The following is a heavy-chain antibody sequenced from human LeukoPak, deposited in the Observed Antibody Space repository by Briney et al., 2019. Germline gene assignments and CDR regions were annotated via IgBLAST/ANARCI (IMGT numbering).Heavy chain of an antibody. J-gene: IGHJ4*02. V-gene: IGHV3-9*03. CDR3: AKDRISGSSWPHFDY. D-gene: IGHD6-13*01. CDR1: GFTFDDYA. Sequence: GGSLRLSCAASGFTFDDYAMHWVRQAPGKGLEWVSGISWNSGSIGYADSVKGRFTISRDNAKNSLYLQMNSLRAEDMALYYCAKDRISGSSWPHFDYWGREPWSPSPQ. CDR2: ISWNSGSI.